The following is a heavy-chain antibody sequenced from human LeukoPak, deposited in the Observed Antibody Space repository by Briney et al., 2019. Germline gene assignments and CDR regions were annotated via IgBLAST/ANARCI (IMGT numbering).Heavy chain of an antibody. V-gene: IGHV5-51*01. J-gene: IGHJ4*02. D-gene: IGHD1-26*01. CDR1: GYSFVSHW. CDR2: IYPGDSDT. Sequence: GESLKISCKTSGYSFVSHWIVWVRQMPGKGLEWLGIIYPGDSDTRYSPSFQGQVTISADKSISTAYLQWSSLKASDTAMYYCASPAWELPPKYWGQGTLVTVSS. CDR3: ASPAWELPPKY.